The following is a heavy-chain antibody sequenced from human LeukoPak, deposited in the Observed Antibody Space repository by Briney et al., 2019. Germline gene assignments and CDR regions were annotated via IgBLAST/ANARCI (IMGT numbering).Heavy chain of an antibody. CDR2: IRYDGSNK. CDR3: ARDYYDSSGYYAPGGDSFDY. D-gene: IGHD3-22*01. Sequence: PGGSLILSCAASGFTFSSYWRSWVRQPPGKGLEWVAFIRYDGSNKYYADSEKGRFPISRDNAKNSLYLQMNSLRAEDTAVYYCARDYYDSSGYYAPGGDSFDYWGQGTLVTVSS. V-gene: IGHV3-30*02. CDR1: GFTFSSYW. J-gene: IGHJ4*02.